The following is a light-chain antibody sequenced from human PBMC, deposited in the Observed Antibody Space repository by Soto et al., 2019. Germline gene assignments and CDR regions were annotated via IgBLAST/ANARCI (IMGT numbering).Light chain of an antibody. CDR3: QTWGTGIRGV. CDR1: SGHSSYA. Sequence: QSVLTQSPSASASLGASVKLTCTLSSGHSSYAIAWHQQQPEKGPRYLMKVNNDGSHSKGGGIPDRFSGSSSGAERYLTISSLQSEDEADYYCQTWGTGIRGVFGGGTKLTVL. J-gene: IGLJ2*01. CDR2: VNNDGSH. V-gene: IGLV4-69*01.